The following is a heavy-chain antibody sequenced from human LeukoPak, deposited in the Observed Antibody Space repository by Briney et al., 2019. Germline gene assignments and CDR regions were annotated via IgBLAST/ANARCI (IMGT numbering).Heavy chain of an antibody. V-gene: IGHV3-48*01. CDR3: AKVGIGSRDGYFDY. CDR2: ISSSSSTI. Sequence: ETLSLTCTVSGGSISSYYWSWVRQAPGKGLEWVSYISSSSSTIYYADSVKGRFTISRDNAKNSLYLQMNSLRAEDTAVYYCAKVGIGSRDGYFDYWGQGTLVTVSS. D-gene: IGHD6-13*01. J-gene: IGHJ4*02. CDR1: GGSISSYY.